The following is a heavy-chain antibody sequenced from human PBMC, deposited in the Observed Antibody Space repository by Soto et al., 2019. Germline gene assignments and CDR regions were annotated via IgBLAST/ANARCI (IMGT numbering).Heavy chain of an antibody. Sequence: SXTLSLTCTVSGGSMSSYYWSWIRQPPGKGLEWIGYIYYSGSTYYNPSLKSRVTISVDTSKNQFSLKLSSVTAADTAVYYCARVYYYYMDVWGKGTTVTVSS. CDR2: IYYSGST. J-gene: IGHJ6*03. CDR3: ARVYYYYMDV. CDR1: GGSMSSYY. V-gene: IGHV4-59*12.